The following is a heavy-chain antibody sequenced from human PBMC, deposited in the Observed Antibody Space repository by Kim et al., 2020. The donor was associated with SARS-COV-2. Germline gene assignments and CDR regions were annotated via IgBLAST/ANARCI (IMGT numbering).Heavy chain of an antibody. Sequence: GGSLRLSCAASGFTFSSYGMHWVRQAPGKGLEWVAVISYDGSNKYYADSVKGRFTISRDNSKNTLYLQMNSLRAEDTAVYYCAKAMGTYYISPFDYWGQGTLVTVSS. CDR1: GFTFSSYG. D-gene: IGHD1-26*01. V-gene: IGHV3-30*18. J-gene: IGHJ4*02. CDR3: AKAMGTYYISPFDY. CDR2: ISYDGSNK.